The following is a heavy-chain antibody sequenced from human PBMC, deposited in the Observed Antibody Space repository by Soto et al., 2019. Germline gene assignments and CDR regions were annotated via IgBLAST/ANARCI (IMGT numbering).Heavy chain of an antibody. V-gene: IGHV3-21*01. J-gene: IGHJ6*03. CDR1: GFTFSSYS. CDR3: ARFPENYYYYYMDV. CDR2: ISSSSSYI. Sequence: GGSLRLSCAASGFTFSSYSMNWVRQAPGKGLEWVSSISSSSSYIYYADSVKGRFTISRDNAKNSLYLQMNSLRAEDTAVYYCARFPENYYYYYMDVWGKGTTVTVSS.